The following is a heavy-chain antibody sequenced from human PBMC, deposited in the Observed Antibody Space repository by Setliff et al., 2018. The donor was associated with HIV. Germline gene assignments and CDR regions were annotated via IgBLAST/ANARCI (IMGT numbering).Heavy chain of an antibody. J-gene: IGHJ5*02. V-gene: IGHV4-4*09. CDR3: ASGRKAVGDWFDP. CDR2: IYTSGST. D-gene: IGHD1-26*01. CDR1: GGSINSYY. Sequence: PSETLSLTCTVSGGSINSYYWNWIRQPPGKGLEWIGYIYTSGSTNYNPSLKSRVTISVDTSENQFSLKLNSVTAADTAVYYCASGRKAVGDWFDPWGQGIQVTVSS.